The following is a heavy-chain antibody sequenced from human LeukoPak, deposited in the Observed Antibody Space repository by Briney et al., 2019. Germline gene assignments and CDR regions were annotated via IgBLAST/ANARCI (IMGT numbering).Heavy chain of an antibody. J-gene: IGHJ4*02. Sequence: PGRSLRLSCAASGFTFSSYGMHWVRQAPGKGLEWVAVIWYDGSNKYYADSVKGRFTLSRDNSKNTLYLQMNSLRVEDTAVYYCAKGTDIVVVVAAVDYWGQGTLVTVSS. D-gene: IGHD2-15*01. CDR1: GFTFSSYG. CDR3: AKGTDIVVVVAAVDY. V-gene: IGHV3-33*03. CDR2: IWYDGSNK.